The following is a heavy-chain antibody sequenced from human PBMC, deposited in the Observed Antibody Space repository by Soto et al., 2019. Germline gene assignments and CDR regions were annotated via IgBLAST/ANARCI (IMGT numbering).Heavy chain of an antibody. CDR1: GFIFSSVP. J-gene: IGHJ5*02. CDR2: ISDDGNTK. CDR3: TRADVTVTLSVFDP. D-gene: IGHD4-17*01. Sequence: QVQLVESGGGVVQPGRSLRLSCAASGFIFSSVPMHWVRQAPGKGLEWVAVISDDGNTKYYADSVKGRFTISRDNSKNTLYLQMNSLNAEDTAVYYCTRADVTVTLSVFDPWGQGTLVTVSS. V-gene: IGHV3-30-3*01.